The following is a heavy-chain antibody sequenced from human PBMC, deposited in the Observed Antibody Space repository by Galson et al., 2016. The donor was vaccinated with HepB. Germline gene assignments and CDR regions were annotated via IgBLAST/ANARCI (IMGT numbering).Heavy chain of an antibody. D-gene: IGHD5-12*01. CDR2: MHSGGNT. J-gene: IGHJ6*02. Sequence: SLRLSCAAFGFTVSSNYMTWVRQAPGKGLEWVSVMHSGGNTYYADSVKGRFTISRDNSKNTVYLQMNGLRAEDSAVYYCGGIVATITKYYYYAFDVWGQGTTVTVSS. CDR3: GGIVATITKYYYYAFDV. V-gene: IGHV3-53*01. CDR1: GFTVSSNY.